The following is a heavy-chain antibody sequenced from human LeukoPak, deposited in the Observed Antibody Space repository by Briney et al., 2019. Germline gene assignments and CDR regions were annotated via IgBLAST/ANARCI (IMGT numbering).Heavy chain of an antibody. CDR3: ARDRGSGWDYYYYMDV. V-gene: IGHV3-11*04. Sequence: PGGSLRLSCAASGFTFSDYNMRWIRQAPGKGLEWVSSISRSGSTKYYADSVKGRFTISRDNAKNSLYLQMNSLRAEDTAVYYCARDRGSGWDYYYYMDVWGKGTTVTVSS. J-gene: IGHJ6*03. D-gene: IGHD6-19*01. CDR2: ISRSGSTK. CDR1: GFTFSDYN.